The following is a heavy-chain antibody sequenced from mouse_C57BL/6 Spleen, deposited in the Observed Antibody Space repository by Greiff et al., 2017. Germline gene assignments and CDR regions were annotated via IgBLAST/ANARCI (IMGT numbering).Heavy chain of an antibody. CDR3: ARTGYGSSWFAY. CDR2: IDPSDSET. V-gene: IGHV1-52*01. D-gene: IGHD1-1*01. Sequence: QVQLQQPGAELVRPGSSVQLSCKASGYTFTSYWMHWVKQRPIQGLEWIGNIDPSDSETHYNQKFKDKATLTVDKSSSTAYMQLSSLTSEDSAVYYCARTGYGSSWFAYWGQGTLVTVSA. CDR1: GYTFTSYW. J-gene: IGHJ3*01.